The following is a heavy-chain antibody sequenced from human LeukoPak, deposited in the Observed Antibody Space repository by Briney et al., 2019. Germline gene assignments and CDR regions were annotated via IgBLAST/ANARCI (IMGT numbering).Heavy chain of an antibody. V-gene: IGHV1-8*01. CDR1: GYTFISYD. Sequence: GASVKVSCKASGYTFISYDINWMRQAPGQGLEWMGWMNPNTGDTGYAQKFQARVTMTRNTSIGTAYMELTTLRSEDTAVYFCAKSAAVAGRPFDYWGQGTLVTVSS. D-gene: IGHD6-19*01. CDR2: MNPNTGDT. CDR3: AKSAAVAGRPFDY. J-gene: IGHJ4*02.